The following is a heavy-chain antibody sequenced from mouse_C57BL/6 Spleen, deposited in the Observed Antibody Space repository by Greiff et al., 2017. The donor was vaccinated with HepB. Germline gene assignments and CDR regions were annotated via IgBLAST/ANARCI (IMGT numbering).Heavy chain of an antibody. Sequence: VQLQQPGAELVKPGASVKLSCKASGYTFTSYWMQWVKQRPGQGLEWIGEIDPSDSYTNYNQKFKGKATLTVDTSSSTAYMQLSSLTSEDSAVYYCARSRTWRFAYWGQGTLVTVSA. CDR2: IDPSDSYT. CDR1: GYTFTSYW. CDR3: ARSRTWRFAY. J-gene: IGHJ3*01. V-gene: IGHV1-50*01.